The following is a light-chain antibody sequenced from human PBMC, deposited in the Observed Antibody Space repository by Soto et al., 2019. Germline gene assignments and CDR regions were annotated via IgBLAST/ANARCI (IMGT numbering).Light chain of an antibody. CDR1: QSVLYSSNNKNY. Sequence: DIVMTQSPDSLAVSLGERATFTCKSSQSVLYSSNNKNYLAWYQQKPGQPPKLLIYWASTRESGVPDRFSGSGSGTDFTLTISSLQAEDVAVYYCQQYYTTPVTFGQGTKGDIK. CDR2: WAS. J-gene: IGKJ1*01. CDR3: QQYYTTPVT. V-gene: IGKV4-1*01.